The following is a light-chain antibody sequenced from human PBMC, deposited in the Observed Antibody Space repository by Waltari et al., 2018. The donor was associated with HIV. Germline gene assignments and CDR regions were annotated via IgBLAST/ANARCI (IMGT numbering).Light chain of an antibody. CDR3: QQYYGVPLT. CDR1: QDISNS. J-gene: IGKJ4*01. Sequence: DIQMTQSPSSLSASIGDTVTIPCRASQDISNSVSWFQLQPGKAPKLLVHGAFILQRGVPSRFSGSGSGTDYTLTITGLQAEDFATYFCQQYYGVPLTFGGVTRVDI. CDR2: GAF. V-gene: IGKV1-NL1*01.